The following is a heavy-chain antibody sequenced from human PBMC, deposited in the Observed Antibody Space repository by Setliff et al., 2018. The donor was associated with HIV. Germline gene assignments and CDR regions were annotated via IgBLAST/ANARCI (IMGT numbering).Heavy chain of an antibody. CDR3: ARLKGYSSGWYFDY. CDR1: GGSISNYY. J-gene: IGHJ4*02. Sequence: SETLSLTCTVSGGSISNYYWSWIRQPPGKGLECIGYTYYSGSTNYNPSLKSRVTISVDTSKSQFSLKLSSVTAADTAVYYCARLKGYSSGWYFDYWGQGTLVTVSS. CDR2: TYYSGST. V-gene: IGHV4-59*01. D-gene: IGHD6-19*01.